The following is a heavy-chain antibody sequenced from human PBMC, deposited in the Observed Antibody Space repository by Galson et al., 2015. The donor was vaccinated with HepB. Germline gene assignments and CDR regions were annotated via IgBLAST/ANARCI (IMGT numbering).Heavy chain of an antibody. CDR3: ATDGQVRGGYDWGY. CDR2: FDPEDGET. Sequence: SVKVSCKVSGYTLTELSMHWVRQAPGKGLEWMGGFDPEDGETIYAQKFQGRVTMTEDTSTDTAYMELSSLRSEDTAVYYCATDGQVRGGYDWGYWGQGTLVTVSS. CDR1: GYTLTELS. J-gene: IGHJ4*02. V-gene: IGHV1-24*01. D-gene: IGHD5-12*01.